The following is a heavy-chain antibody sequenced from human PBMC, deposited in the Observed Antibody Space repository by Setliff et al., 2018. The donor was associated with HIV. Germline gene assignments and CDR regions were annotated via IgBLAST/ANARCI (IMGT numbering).Heavy chain of an antibody. J-gene: IGHJ6*02. CDR3: AKTLPTLYPPHDYYFAMDV. CDR2: IYSGGST. CDR1: GFTVSSNY. V-gene: IGHV3-53*01. D-gene: IGHD2-15*01. Sequence: GGSLRLSCAASGFTVSSNYMSWVRQAPGKGLEWVSVIYSGGSTYYADSVKGRFTISRDNAKNSLYLQMNSLRAEDTAVYYCAKTLPTLYPPHDYYFAMDVWGQGTTVTVSS.